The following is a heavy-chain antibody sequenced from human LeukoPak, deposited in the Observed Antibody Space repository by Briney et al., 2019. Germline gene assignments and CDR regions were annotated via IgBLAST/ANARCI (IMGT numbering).Heavy chain of an antibody. Sequence: GGSLRLSCAASGFTFSNAWMSWVRQAPGKGLEWMGIIYPGDSDTRYSPSFQGQVTISADKSISTAYLQWSSLKASDTAMYYCARGPHSIHWGQGTLVTVSS. CDR3: ARGPHSIH. CDR2: IYPGDSDT. CDR1: GFTFSNAW. V-gene: IGHV5-51*01. D-gene: IGHD2-15*01. J-gene: IGHJ4*02.